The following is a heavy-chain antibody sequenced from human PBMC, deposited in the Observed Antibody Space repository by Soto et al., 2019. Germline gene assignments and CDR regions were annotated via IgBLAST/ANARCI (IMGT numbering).Heavy chain of an antibody. CDR2: MSPSSGTT. D-gene: IGHD3-3*01. CDR3: ARTIYGAVTYYFDY. CDR1: GYTFTSYD. Sequence: ASVKVSCKASGYTFTSYDISWVRQATGQGLEWMGWMSPSSGTTGFVQKFQGRVTVTRDTSISTAYMEVTSLTSEDTAVYYCARTIYGAVTYYFDYWGQGTLVTVSS. V-gene: IGHV1-8*01. J-gene: IGHJ4*02.